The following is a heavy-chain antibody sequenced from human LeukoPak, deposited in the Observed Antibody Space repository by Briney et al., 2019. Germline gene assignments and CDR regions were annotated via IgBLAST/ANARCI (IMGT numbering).Heavy chain of an antibody. V-gene: IGHV3-30*03. Sequence: GGSLRLSCAASGFTFTIFGLNWVRQAPGKGPEWVALISYDGSNKYYTDSVKGRFTISRDNAKNSLYLQMNSLRADDAAVYYCARRFDYGDYGEGFDFWGLGTLVTVSS. CDR1: GFTFTIFG. CDR3: ARRFDYGDYGEGFDF. J-gene: IGHJ4*02. D-gene: IGHD4-17*01. CDR2: ISYDGSNK.